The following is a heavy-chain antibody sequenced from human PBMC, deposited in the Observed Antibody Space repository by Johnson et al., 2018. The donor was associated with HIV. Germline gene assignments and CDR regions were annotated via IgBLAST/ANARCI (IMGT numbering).Heavy chain of an antibody. CDR2: INRDGSEK. J-gene: IGHJ3*02. CDR1: GFSSSRYW. D-gene: IGHD7-27*01. Sequence: VPLVESGGGFVQPGGSLRLSCSASGFSSSRYWLSWVRQAPGKGLAWVATINRDGSEKYDVDSVTGRFTISSDNTNNSLYLQMNSLRAEDTAVYYCARGRDSTGDGGAFDIWGQGIMVTISS. V-gene: IGHV3-7*05. CDR3: ARGRDSTGDGGAFDI.